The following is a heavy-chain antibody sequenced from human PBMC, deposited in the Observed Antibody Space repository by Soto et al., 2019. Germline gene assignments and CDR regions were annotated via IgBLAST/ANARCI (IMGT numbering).Heavy chain of an antibody. D-gene: IGHD6-25*01. Sequence: TGGSLRLSCAVSGFPFSTYGFHWVRQPPGKGLEWVAVIVSDGSAKYHADSVEGRFTISRDNSKDTLYLQMNSLRAEDTAVYYCASDDAIGSDNCFDICGRGTMFTVSS. J-gene: IGHJ3*02. CDR1: GFPFSTYG. V-gene: IGHV3-33*01. CDR3: ASDDAIGSDNCFDI. CDR2: IVSDGSAK.